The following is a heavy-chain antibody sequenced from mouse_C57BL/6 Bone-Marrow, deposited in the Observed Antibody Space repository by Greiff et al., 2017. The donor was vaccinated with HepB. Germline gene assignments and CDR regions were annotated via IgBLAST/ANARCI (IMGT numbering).Heavy chain of an antibody. CDR3: RDGTYFDV. CDR2: IHPNSGST. J-gene: IGHJ1*03. Sequence: AQLQQPGAELVKPGASVKLSCKASGYTFTSYWMHWVKQRPGQGLEWIGMIHPNSGSTNYNEKFKSKATLTVDKSSSTAYMQLSSLTSEDSAVYYCRDGTYFDVWGTGTTVTVSS. D-gene: IGHD3-3*01. V-gene: IGHV1-64*01. CDR1: GYTFTSYW.